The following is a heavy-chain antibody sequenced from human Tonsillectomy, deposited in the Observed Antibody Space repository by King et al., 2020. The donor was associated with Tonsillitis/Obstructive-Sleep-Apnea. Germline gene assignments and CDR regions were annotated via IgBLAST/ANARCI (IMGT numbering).Heavy chain of an antibody. J-gene: IGHJ4*02. CDR2: IWYDGSNK. D-gene: IGHD2-2*01. CDR3: ARDYCSTTSCSSRRFDY. CDR1: GFTFSSYG. V-gene: IGHV3-33*01. Sequence: HVQLVESGGGVVQPGRSLRLYCAASGFTFSSYGMHWVRQAPGKGLEWVAVIWYDGSNKYYADSVKGRFTISRDNSKNTLYLQMNSLRAEDTAVYYCARDYCSTTSCSSRRFDYWGQGTLVTVSS.